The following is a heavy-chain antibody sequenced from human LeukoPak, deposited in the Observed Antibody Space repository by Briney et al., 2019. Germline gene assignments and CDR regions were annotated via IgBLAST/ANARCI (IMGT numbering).Heavy chain of an antibody. V-gene: IGHV1-46*01. Sequence: ASVKVSCKASGGTFSSYAISWVRQAPGQGLESMGMINRGGGSTTGAQNFQARLTITRDTSTNTIYMELRGLRFEDTAVYYCARDQGNWQFDYWGQGTLVTVSS. CDR1: GGTFSSYA. D-gene: IGHD1-20*01. J-gene: IGHJ4*02. CDR2: INRGGGST. CDR3: ARDQGNWQFDY.